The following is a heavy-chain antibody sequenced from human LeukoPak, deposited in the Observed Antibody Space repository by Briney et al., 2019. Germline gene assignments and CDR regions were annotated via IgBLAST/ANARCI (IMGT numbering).Heavy chain of an antibody. D-gene: IGHD1-26*01. Sequence: ASVKVSCKASGYTFTGYYMHWVRQAPGQGLEWMGWINPNSGGTNYAQKFQGRVTMTRDTSISTAYMELSSLRSEDTAVYYCARERIAPTGEVGATTIDRDYWGQGTLVTVSS. CDR3: ARERIAPTGEVGATTIDRDY. V-gene: IGHV1-2*02. J-gene: IGHJ4*02. CDR2: INPNSGGT. CDR1: GYTFTGYY.